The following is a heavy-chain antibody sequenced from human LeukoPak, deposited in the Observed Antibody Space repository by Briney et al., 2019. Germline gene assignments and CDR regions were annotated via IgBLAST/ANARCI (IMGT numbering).Heavy chain of an antibody. Sequence: GGSLRLSCAASGFTVSSNYMSWVRQAPGKGLEWVSVIYSGGSTYYADSVKGRFTISRDNSKNTLYLQMNSLRAEDTAVYYCARDGPGKYGSGSYGYYGMDVWGQGTTVTVSS. CDR1: GFTVSSNY. D-gene: IGHD3-10*01. J-gene: IGHJ6*02. CDR3: ARDGPGKYGSGSYGYYGMDV. CDR2: IYSGGST. V-gene: IGHV3-53*01.